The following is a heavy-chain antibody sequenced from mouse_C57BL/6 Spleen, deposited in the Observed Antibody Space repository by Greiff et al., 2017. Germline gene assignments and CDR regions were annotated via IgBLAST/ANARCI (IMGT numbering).Heavy chain of an antibody. CDR3: TKWDYYGGLDY. J-gene: IGHJ2*01. Sequence: QVQLQQSGAELVRPGASVTLSCKASGYTFTDYEMHWVKQTPVHGLEWIGAIDPETGGTAHNQKFKGKAILTADKSSSTAYMELRSLTSEDSAVYYCTKWDYYGGLDYWGQGTTLTVSS. V-gene: IGHV1-15*01. D-gene: IGHD1-1*02. CDR2: IDPETGGT. CDR1: GYTFTDYE.